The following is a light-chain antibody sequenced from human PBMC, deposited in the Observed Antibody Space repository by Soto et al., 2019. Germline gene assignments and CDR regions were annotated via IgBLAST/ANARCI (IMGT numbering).Light chain of an antibody. CDR2: AVS. Sequence: DIQMTQSPSSLSASVGDRVTITCRASQGIRNYLAWYQQKPGKVPKVLIYAVSTLHSGVPSRFSGSGSGTDFTLTISSLQPEDGATYYCQKYDTAPWTFGQGTKVEIK. V-gene: IGKV1-27*01. CDR1: QGIRNY. J-gene: IGKJ1*01. CDR3: QKYDTAPWT.